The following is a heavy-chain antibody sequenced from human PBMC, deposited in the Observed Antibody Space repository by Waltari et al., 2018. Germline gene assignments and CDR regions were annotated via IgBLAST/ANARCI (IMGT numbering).Heavy chain of an antibody. D-gene: IGHD5-18*01. CDR1: RFIVPSPP. CDR2: IYPAGST. CDR3: ATARDEYTASVFFDH. V-gene: IGHV3-66*02. Sequence: DVQLVESGGGLVHPGGSLRLSCSASRFIVPSPPMGWVRQAPGKGLDWVSVIYPAGSTYNADSVVGRFTISRDVSQNTLYLQMNNMRPEDTAIYYCATARDEYTASVFFDHWGQGTLVSVSS. J-gene: IGHJ4*02.